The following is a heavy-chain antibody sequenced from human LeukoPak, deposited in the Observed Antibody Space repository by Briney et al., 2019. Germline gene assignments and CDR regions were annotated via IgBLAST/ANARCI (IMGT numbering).Heavy chain of an antibody. CDR2: IYYSGST. CDR1: GGSFSGYY. Sequence: PSETLSLTCAVYGGSFSGYYWSWIRQHPGKGLEWIGYIYYSGSTYYNPSLKSRVTISVDTSKNQFSLKLSSVTAADTAVYYCAREVGATERGYYFDYWGQGTLVTVSS. J-gene: IGHJ4*02. V-gene: IGHV4-31*11. D-gene: IGHD1-26*01. CDR3: AREVGATERGYYFDY.